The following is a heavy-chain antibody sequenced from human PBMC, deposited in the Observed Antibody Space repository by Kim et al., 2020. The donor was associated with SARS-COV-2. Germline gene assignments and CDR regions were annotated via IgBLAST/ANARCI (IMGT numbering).Heavy chain of an antibody. D-gene: IGHD1-26*01. J-gene: IGHJ6*02. Sequence: VKGRFTISRDNSKNTLYLQMNSLRAEDTAVYYCAKTRQVGADYYYYGMDVWGQGTTVTVSS. V-gene: IGHV3-23*01. CDR3: AKTRQVGADYYYYGMDV.